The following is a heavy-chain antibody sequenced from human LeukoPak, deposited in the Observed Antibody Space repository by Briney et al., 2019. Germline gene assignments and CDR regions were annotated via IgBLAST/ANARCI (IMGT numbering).Heavy chain of an antibody. CDR3: ARGREWFGEFQVGFDP. Sequence: SETLSLTCTVSGGSISSYYWSWIRQPPGKGLEWIGYIYYSGSTNYNPPLKSRVTISVDTSKNQFSLKLSSVTAADTAVYYWARGREWFGEFQVGFDPWGQGTLVTVSS. V-gene: IGHV4-59*01. CDR1: GGSISSYY. D-gene: IGHD3-10*01. J-gene: IGHJ5*02. CDR2: IYYSGST.